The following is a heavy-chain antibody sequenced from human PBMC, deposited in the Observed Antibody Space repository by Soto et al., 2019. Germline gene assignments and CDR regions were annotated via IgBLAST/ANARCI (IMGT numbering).Heavy chain of an antibody. CDR1: GFSFSNYG. D-gene: IGHD2-2*01. CDR3: AKDRVIQLLPIWPDP. J-gene: IGHJ5*02. CDR2: VSSDGNNK. Sequence: GESLKISCAASGFSFSNYGMHWVRQAPGKGLEWVAFVSSDGNNKYYADSVKGRFTISRDNSKNTLYLQVDSLRVDDTAVYYCAKDRVIQLLPIWPDPWGQGTLVTVSS. V-gene: IGHV3-30*18.